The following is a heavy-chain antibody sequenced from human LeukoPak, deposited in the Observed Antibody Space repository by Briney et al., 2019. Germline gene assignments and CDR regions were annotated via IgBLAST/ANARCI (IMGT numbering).Heavy chain of an antibody. V-gene: IGHV1-2*02. CDR3: ARDTVGATDWFDP. J-gene: IGHJ5*02. CDR1: GYTFTGYY. D-gene: IGHD1-26*01. CDR2: INPNSGGT. Sequence: GASMKVSCKASGYTFTGYYMHWVRQAPGQGLEWMGWINPNSGGTNYAQKFQGRVTMTRDTSISTAYMELSRLRSDDTAVYYCARDTVGATDWFDPWGQGTLVTVSS.